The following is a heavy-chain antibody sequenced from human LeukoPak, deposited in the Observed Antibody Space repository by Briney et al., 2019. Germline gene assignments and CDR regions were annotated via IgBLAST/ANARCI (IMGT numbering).Heavy chain of an antibody. CDR3: ATDSGAVAGRGYYFDY. CDR1: GYTLTELS. CDR2: FDPEDGET. Sequence: GASVKVSCKVSGYTLTELSMHWVRQAPGKGLEWMGGFDPEDGETIYAQKFQGRVTMTEDTSTDTAYIELSSLRSEDTAVYYCATDSGAVAGRGYYFDYWGQGTLVTVSS. J-gene: IGHJ4*02. V-gene: IGHV1-24*01. D-gene: IGHD6-19*01.